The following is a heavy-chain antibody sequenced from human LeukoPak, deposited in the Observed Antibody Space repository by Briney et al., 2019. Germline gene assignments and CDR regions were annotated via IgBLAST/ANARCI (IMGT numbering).Heavy chain of an antibody. V-gene: IGHV1-69*05. D-gene: IGHD4-11*01. CDR3: ASSVTQLGDWFDP. CDR2: IIPIFGTA. CDR1: GYTFTSYA. J-gene: IGHJ5*02. Sequence: ASVKVSCKASGYTFTSYAISWVRQAPGQGLEWMGGIIPIFGTANYAQKFQGRVTITTDESTSTAYMELSSLRSEDTAVYYCASSVTQLGDWFDPWGQGTLVTVSS.